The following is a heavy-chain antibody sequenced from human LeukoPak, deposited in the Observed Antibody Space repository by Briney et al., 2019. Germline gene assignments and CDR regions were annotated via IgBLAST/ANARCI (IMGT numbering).Heavy chain of an antibody. V-gene: IGHV3-74*01. CDR1: GFTFSSYW. Sequence: AGGSLRLSCAASGFTFSSYWMHWVRQGPGKGLVWVSRINRDGSSTNYADSVKGRFTISRDNAKNTLYLQMNSLRAEDTAVYYCARAGRGGNWFDPWGQGTLVTVSS. CDR2: INRDGSST. D-gene: IGHD2-15*01. CDR3: ARAGRGGNWFDP. J-gene: IGHJ5*02.